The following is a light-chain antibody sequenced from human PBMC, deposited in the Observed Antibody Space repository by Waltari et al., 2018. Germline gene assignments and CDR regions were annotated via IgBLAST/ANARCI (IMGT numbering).Light chain of an antibody. J-gene: IGLJ1*01. Sequence: SYVLTQPPSVSVAPGETARITCGGDNIGSYSVHWYQQKPGQAPGLVIFYGRDRPSGIPERFSGSKSGNTATLTITRVEAGDEANYYGQVWHAAIDPGVFGTGTEVSVL. V-gene: IGLV3-21*04. CDR2: YGR. CDR3: QVWHAAIDPGV. CDR1: NIGSYS.